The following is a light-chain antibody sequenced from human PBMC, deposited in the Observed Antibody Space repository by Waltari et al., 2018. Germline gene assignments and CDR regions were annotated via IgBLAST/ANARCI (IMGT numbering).Light chain of an antibody. CDR3: QHHDNLLFT. Sequence: DIQMTQSPSTLSASVGDRATITCRASRGVSTWLAWYQQKPGKAPKVLISKASVLESGVPSRFSGSGSDTEFTLTITSLQPDDSATYYCQHHDNLLFTFGQGTKLEI. CDR1: RGVSTW. V-gene: IGKV1-5*03. J-gene: IGKJ2*01. CDR2: KAS.